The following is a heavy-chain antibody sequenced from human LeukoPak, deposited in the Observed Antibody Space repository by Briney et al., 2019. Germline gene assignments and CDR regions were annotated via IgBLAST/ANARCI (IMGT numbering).Heavy chain of an antibody. Sequence: GGSLRLSCAASGFTFSSYEMNWVRQAPGKGLEWVSYISSSGGTIYYADSVKGRFTISRDNAKNSLYLQMNSLRAEDAAVYYCARSMDSWGQGTLVTVSS. J-gene: IGHJ4*02. CDR1: GFTFSSYE. V-gene: IGHV3-48*03. CDR3: ARSMDS. CDR2: ISSSGGTI.